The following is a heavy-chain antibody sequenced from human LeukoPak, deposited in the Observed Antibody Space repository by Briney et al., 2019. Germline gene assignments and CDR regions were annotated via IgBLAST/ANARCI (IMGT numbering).Heavy chain of an antibody. D-gene: IGHD1-14*01. CDR1: GGSISSGGYY. V-gene: IGHV4-30-2*01. J-gene: IGHJ6*03. Sequence: PSETLSLTCTVSGGSISSGGYYWSWIRQPPGKGLEWIGYIYHSGSTYYNPSLKSRVTISVDRSKNQFSLKLSSVTAADTAVYYCARAWPESYMDVWGKGTTVTVSS. CDR3: ARAWPESYMDV. CDR2: IYHSGST.